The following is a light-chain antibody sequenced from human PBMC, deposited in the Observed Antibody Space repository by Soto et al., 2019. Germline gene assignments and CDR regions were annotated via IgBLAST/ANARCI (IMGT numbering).Light chain of an antibody. V-gene: IGKV3-15*01. Sequence: EIVMTQSPATLSVSPGEGATLSCRASQSVSSNLAWYQQRRGQAPRLLIYGASTRATGLPVRFSGSGSGTEFTLTISSLQSEDFAIYYCQQYNNSPRTFGQGTKV. CDR1: QSVSSN. J-gene: IGKJ1*01. CDR2: GAS. CDR3: QQYNNSPRT.